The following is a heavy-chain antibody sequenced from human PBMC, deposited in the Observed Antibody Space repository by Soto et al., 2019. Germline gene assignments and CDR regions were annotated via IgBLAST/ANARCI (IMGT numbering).Heavy chain of an antibody. Sequence: SETLSLTCTVSGGSISSYYWSWIRQPPGKGLEWIGYIYYSGSTNYNPSLKSRVTISVDTSKNQFSLKLSSVTAADTAVYYCARRKPPGYSSSWYYFDYWGQGTLVTVSS. CDR3: ARRKPPGYSSSWYYFDY. J-gene: IGHJ4*02. CDR1: GGSISSYY. D-gene: IGHD6-13*01. V-gene: IGHV4-59*08. CDR2: IYYSGST.